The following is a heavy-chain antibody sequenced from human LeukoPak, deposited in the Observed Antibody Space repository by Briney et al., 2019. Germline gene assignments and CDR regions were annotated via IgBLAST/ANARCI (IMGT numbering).Heavy chain of an antibody. D-gene: IGHD3-3*01. V-gene: IGHV3-23*01. CDR2: ISGSGGST. CDR1: GFTSSNYA. J-gene: IGHJ4*02. Sequence: GGSLRLSCAASGFTSSNYAMSWVRQAPGKGLEWFSSISGSGGSTYYADSVKGRFTISRDNSKNTLYLQMNSLRAEDTAVYYYAKSRKILWSGYYWDYWGQGTLVTVSS. CDR3: AKSRKILWSGYYWDY.